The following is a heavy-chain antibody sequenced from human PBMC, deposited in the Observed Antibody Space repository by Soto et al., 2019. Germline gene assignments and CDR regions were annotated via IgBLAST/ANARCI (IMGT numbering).Heavy chain of an antibody. J-gene: IGHJ4*02. CDR3: AHRREVYYGAGSYGDCDY. D-gene: IGHD3-10*01. CDR1: GFSLSTSGVG. V-gene: IGHV2-5*01. Sequence: QITLKESGPTLVKPTQTLTLTCTFSGFSLSTSGVGVGWIRQPPGKALEWLALIYWNDDKRYSPSLKSRLTITKYTCKNQVVLTMTNMYPVDTATYYCAHRREVYYGAGSYGDCDYWGQGTLVTVSS. CDR2: IYWNDDK.